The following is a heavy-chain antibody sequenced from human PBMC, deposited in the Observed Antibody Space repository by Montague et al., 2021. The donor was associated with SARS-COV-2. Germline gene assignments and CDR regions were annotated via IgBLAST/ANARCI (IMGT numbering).Heavy chain of an antibody. D-gene: IGHD3-10*01. V-gene: IGHV3-20*01. J-gene: IGHJ4*02. Sequence: SLRLSCAVSGFTFDDYGMSWVRQAPGKGLEWVSGISRIGDSTAYGDSVKGRFTISRDNAKNSLYLQMNSLRVEDTAFYHCSRGGGMIRGVVDFWGQGILVSVSS. CDR3: SRGGGMIRGVVDF. CDR2: ISRIGDST. CDR1: GFTFDDYG.